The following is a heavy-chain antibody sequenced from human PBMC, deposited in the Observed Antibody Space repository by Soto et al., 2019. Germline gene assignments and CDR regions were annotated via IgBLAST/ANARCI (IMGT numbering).Heavy chain of an antibody. J-gene: IGHJ4*02. CDR1: GGSISSSSYY. Sequence: QLQLQESGPGLVKPSETLSLTCTVSGGSISSSSYYWGWIRQPPGKGLEWIGSIYYSGSTYYNPSLKCRVTISVDTSKNQFSLKLSSVTAADTAVYYCARHDGLMVRGVIERWGQGTLVTVSS. CDR3: ARHDGLMVRGVIER. D-gene: IGHD3-10*01. CDR2: IYYSGST. V-gene: IGHV4-39*01.